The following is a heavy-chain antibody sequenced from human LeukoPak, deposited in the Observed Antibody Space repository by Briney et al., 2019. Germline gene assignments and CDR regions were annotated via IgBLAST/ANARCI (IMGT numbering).Heavy chain of an antibody. D-gene: IGHD1-1*01. CDR3: ARDRQLGYFDL. V-gene: IGHV3-48*01. CDR1: GFTFSSYS. J-gene: IGHJ2*01. CDR2: ISSSSSTI. Sequence: GGSLRLSCAASGFTFSSYSMNWVRQAPGKGLEWVSYISSSSSTIYYADSVKGRFTISRDNAKNSLYLQMNSLRAEDTAVYYCARDRQLGYFDLWGRGTLVTVSS.